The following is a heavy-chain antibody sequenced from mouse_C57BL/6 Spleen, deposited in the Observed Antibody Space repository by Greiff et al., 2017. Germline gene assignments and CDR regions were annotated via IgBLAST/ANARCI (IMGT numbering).Heavy chain of an antibody. D-gene: IGHD2-3*01. J-gene: IGHJ3*01. Sequence: EVQVVESGAELVRPGASVKLSCTASGFNIKDDYMHWVKQRPEQGLEWIGWIDPENGDTEYASKFQGKATITADTSSNTAYLQLSSLTSEDTAVYYCTYDGYEAYWGQGTLVTVSA. V-gene: IGHV14-4*01. CDR3: TYDGYEAY. CDR2: IDPENGDT. CDR1: GFNIKDDY.